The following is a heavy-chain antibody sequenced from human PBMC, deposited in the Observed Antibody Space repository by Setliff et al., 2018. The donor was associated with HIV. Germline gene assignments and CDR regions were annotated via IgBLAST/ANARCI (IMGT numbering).Heavy chain of an antibody. Sequence: GGSLRLSCAASGFTFRNYKFNWVRQAPGRGLEWVSSISIGSGGAIDYADSVQGRSTISRDNSKNSLYLQMNGLRAEDTAVYYCASPYFVVYWGQGTLVTVSS. CDR3: ASPYFVVY. D-gene: IGHD2-21*01. V-gene: IGHV3-21*01. CDR2: ISIGSGGAI. CDR1: GFTFRNYK. J-gene: IGHJ4*02.